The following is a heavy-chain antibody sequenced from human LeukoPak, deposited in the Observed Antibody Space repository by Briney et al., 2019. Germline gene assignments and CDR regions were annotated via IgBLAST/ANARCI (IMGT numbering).Heavy chain of an antibody. V-gene: IGHV3-23*01. CDR1: GFTFSSYA. D-gene: IGHD2-21*01. J-gene: IGHJ3*02. CDR3: ARDPTYCGGDCYSSAFDI. CDR2: ISGSGGST. Sequence: GGSLRLSCAASGFTFSSYAMSWVRQAPGKGLEWVSAISGSGGSTYYADSVKGRFTISRDNSKNTLYLQMNSLRAEDTAVYYCARDPTYCGGDCYSSAFDIWGQGTMVTVSS.